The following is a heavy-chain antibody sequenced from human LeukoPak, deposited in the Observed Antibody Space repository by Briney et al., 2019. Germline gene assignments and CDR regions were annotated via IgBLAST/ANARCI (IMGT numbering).Heavy chain of an antibody. CDR1: GFIFSTDA. CDR3: AKDDYGFDY. Sequence: GRSLRLSCETSGFIFSTDAMHWVRQAPGKGPECVASISLSGKNKYYTDSVMGRFTVSRDDSRNTLYLQMDSLRVEDTAVYYCAKDDYGFDYWGQGTLVTVSS. J-gene: IGHJ4*02. CDR2: ISLSGKNK. D-gene: IGHD4/OR15-4a*01. V-gene: IGHV3-30*04.